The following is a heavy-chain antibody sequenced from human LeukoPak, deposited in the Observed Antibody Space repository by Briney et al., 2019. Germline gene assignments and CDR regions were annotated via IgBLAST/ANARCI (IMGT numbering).Heavy chain of an antibody. Sequence: GESLKISCKGSGYSFSSYWNAWVRQRPGKGLEWMGIIYPGGSETRYDPSFQGQVTISADSSTSTAYLQWSSLRASDTAMYYCARASRDGYNQNFDHWGQGTLVTVSS. D-gene: IGHD5-24*01. CDR2: IYPGGSET. CDR3: ARASRDGYNQNFDH. J-gene: IGHJ4*02. V-gene: IGHV5-51*01. CDR1: GYSFSSYW.